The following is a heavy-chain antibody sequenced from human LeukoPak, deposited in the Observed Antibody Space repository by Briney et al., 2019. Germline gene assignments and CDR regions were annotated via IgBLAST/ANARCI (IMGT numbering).Heavy chain of an antibody. D-gene: IGHD2-15*01. V-gene: IGHV3-43*02. CDR1: GFIFDDYP. J-gene: IGHJ3*02. CDR2: INEDGGKT. Sequence: GGALRLSCAASGFIFDDYPMHWVRQAPGKGLEWVSLINEDGGKTFYADSVRGRFTIYRDNSKNSLYLQMNSLRTEDTALYYCAKEIDTLGTNAFDIWGQGTIVTVSS. CDR3: AKEIDTLGTNAFDI.